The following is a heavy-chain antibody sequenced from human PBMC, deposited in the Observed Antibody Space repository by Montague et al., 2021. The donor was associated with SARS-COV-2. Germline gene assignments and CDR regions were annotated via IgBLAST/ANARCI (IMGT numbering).Heavy chain of an antibody. Sequence: CAISGDSVSSNGATWNWVRQSLSRGLEWLGRAYYMSKWYNDYAVPVRGRVTIHPDTSKNQFSLQLNSVTPEDTAIYYCVRYSGWFYFDFWGQGTLVTVSS. J-gene: IGHJ4*02. CDR1: GDSVSSNGAT. CDR2: AYYMSKWYN. D-gene: IGHD6-19*01. V-gene: IGHV6-1*01. CDR3: VRYSGWFYFDF.